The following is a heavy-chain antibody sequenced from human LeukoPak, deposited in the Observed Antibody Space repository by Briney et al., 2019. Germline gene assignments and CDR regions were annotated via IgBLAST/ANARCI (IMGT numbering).Heavy chain of an antibody. CDR3: ASTYYDSSGYYYNFDY. V-gene: IGHV1-18*01. CDR1: GYTFTSYG. D-gene: IGHD3-22*01. CDR2: ISAYNGNT. Sequence: ASVKVSCKASGYTFTSYGISWVRHAPGQGLEWMGWISAYNGNTNYAQKLQGRVTMTTDTSTSTAYMELRSLRSDDTAVYYCASTYYDSSGYYYNFDYWGQGTLVTVSS. J-gene: IGHJ4*02.